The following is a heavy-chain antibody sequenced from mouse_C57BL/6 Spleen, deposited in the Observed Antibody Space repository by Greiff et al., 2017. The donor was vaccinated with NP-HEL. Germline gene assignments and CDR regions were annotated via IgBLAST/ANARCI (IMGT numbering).Heavy chain of an antibody. D-gene: IGHD2-10*02. CDR2: IDPENGDT. CDR3: TPYGNYFDY. CDR1: GFNIRDDY. Sequence: VQLQQSGAELVRPGASVKLSCTASGFNIRDDYMHWVKQRPEQGLEWIGWIDPENGDTEYASKFQGKATITADTSSNTAYLQLSSLTSEDTAVYYCTPYGNYFDYWGQGTTLTVSS. V-gene: IGHV14-4*01. J-gene: IGHJ2*01.